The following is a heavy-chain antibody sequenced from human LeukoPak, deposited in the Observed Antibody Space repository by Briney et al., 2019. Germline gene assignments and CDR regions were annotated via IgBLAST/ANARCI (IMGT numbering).Heavy chain of an antibody. V-gene: IGHV3-7*01. CDR3: ARAVAGTRFDP. Sequence: GGSLRLSCAASGFTFSSYWMIWVRQAPGKGLEWMANIKQDGSEKSYVDSVKGRFTISRDNAKNSLYLQMNSLRAEDTAVYYCARAVAGTRFDPWGQGTLVTVSS. J-gene: IGHJ5*02. D-gene: IGHD6-19*01. CDR2: IKQDGSEK. CDR1: GFTFSSYW.